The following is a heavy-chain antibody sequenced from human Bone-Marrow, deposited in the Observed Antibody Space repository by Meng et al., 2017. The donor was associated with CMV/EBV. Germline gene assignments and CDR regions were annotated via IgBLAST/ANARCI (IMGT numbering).Heavy chain of an antibody. D-gene: IGHD6-13*01. CDR3: ARVIAAADFFDY. Sequence: GESLKISCAASGFAFSRYWMTWVRQAPGKGLEWVDNIKEDGSEGYYVDSVKGRFTISRDNAKKSLYLQMNSLRPEDTAVYYCARVIAAADFFDYWGQGTLVTVSS. J-gene: IGHJ4*02. CDR1: GFAFSRYW. CDR2: IKEDGSEG. V-gene: IGHV3-7*01.